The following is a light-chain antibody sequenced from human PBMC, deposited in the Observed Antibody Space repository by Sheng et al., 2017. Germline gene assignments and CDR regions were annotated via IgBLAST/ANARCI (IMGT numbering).Light chain of an antibody. V-gene: IGKV1-6*01. Sequence: AIQMTQSPSSLSASVGDRVTITCRASQDIRADLGWYQQKPGKAPKLLIFSASTLHTGVPSRFGGSGFGTHFTLTINSLQPEDFATYYCLQDDTYPLTFGGGPRWRSN. CDR2: SAS. J-gene: IGKJ4*01. CDR1: QDIRAD. CDR3: LQDDTYPLT.